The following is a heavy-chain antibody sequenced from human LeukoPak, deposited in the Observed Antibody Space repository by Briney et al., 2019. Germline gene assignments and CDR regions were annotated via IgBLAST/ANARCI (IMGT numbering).Heavy chain of an antibody. J-gene: IGHJ4*02. Sequence: PGGSLRLSCAASGFTFSSYAMTWVRQAPGKGLEWVSAISGSGGSTYYADSVKGRFTISRDNSKNTLYLQMNSLRAEDTAVYYCAIHKLYHVPTDYWGQGTLVTVSS. CDR2: ISGSGGST. D-gene: IGHD2-2*01. CDR3: AIHKLYHVPTDY. V-gene: IGHV3-23*01. CDR1: GFTFSSYA.